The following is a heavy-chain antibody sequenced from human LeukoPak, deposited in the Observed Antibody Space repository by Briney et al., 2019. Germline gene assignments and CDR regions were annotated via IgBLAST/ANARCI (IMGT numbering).Heavy chain of an antibody. CDR2: ISSSSSTI. V-gene: IGHV3-48*04. CDR1: GFTFSSYS. Sequence: PGGSLRLSCAASGFTFSSYSMNWVRQAPGKGLEWVSYISSSSSTIYYADSVKGRFTISRDNAKNSLYLQMNSLRAEDTAVYYCASPGSYYEEYYFDYWGQGTLVTVSS. CDR3: ASPGSYYEEYYFDY. J-gene: IGHJ4*02. D-gene: IGHD1-26*01.